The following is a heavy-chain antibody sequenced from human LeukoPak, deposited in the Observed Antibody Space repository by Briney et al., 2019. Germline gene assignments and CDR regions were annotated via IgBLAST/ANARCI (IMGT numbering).Heavy chain of an antibody. D-gene: IGHD3-22*01. CDR3: ARDGYYYDSSGNDAFDI. V-gene: IGHV4-39*07. Sequence: PSETLSLTCTVSGGSVSSSNHYWGGIRQPPGKGLEWIGSIYYGGSTYYNPSLKSRVTISVDTSKNQFSLHLNSVTAADTAVYYCARDGYYYDSSGNDAFDIWGQGTMVTVSS. CDR2: IYYGGST. CDR1: GGSVSSSNHY. J-gene: IGHJ3*02.